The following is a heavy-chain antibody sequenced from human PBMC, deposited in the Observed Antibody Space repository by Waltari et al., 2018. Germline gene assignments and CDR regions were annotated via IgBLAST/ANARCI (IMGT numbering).Heavy chain of an antibody. CDR1: GGSFSGYY. D-gene: IGHD5-12*01. J-gene: IGHJ6*02. CDR2: IQHSGST. CDR3: ARGLRDIGTRGYYYYYYGMDV. Sequence: QVQLQQWGAGLLKPSETLSLTCAVYGGSFSGYYWGWIRRPPGTGPEWVGEIQHSGSTHDNPSQKRRVTISGDTSKTQFSLKLSSLTAADTAVYYCARGLRDIGTRGYYYYYYGMDVWGQGTTVTVSS. V-gene: IGHV4-34*01.